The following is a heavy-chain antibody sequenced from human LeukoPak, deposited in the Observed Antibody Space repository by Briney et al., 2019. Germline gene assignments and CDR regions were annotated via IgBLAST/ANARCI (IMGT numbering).Heavy chain of an antibody. J-gene: IGHJ4*02. D-gene: IGHD4-23*01. CDR1: GYTFTGYY. CDR2: INPNSGGT. CDR3: ARAYWMTTVVTPVRY. Sequence: ASMKVSCKASGYTFTGYYIHWVRQAPGQGLEWMGWINPNSGGTHYQGRVTMTRDTSINTAYMELYRLRSDDTAVYYCARAYWMTTVVTPVRYWGQGTLVTVSS. V-gene: IGHV1-2*02.